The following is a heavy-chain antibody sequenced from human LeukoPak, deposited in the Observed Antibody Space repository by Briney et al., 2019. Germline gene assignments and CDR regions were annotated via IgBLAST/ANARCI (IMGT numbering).Heavy chain of an antibody. CDR1: GFTLSSYE. CDR3: ARALAYYYESSGHFDY. Sequence: GGSLRLSCAVSGFTLSSYEMNWVRQAPGKGLEWVSYISTSGSTIYYADSVKGRFTISRDNAQNSLYLQMNSLRAEDTAVYYCARALAYYYESSGHFDYWGQGTLVTVSS. CDR2: ISTSGSTI. J-gene: IGHJ4*02. V-gene: IGHV3-48*03. D-gene: IGHD3-22*01.